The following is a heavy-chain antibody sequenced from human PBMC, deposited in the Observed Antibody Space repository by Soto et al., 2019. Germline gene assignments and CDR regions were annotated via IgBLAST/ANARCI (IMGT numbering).Heavy chain of an antibody. CDR1: GFTFSSYV. D-gene: IGHD3-10*01. Sequence: QVQLVESGGGVVQPGSSLTLSCAASGFTFSSYVIHWVRQTPDKELEWVAFISRDGSNAYYADSVKGRFTISRDNSKNTLYLEMNSLRAEDTAVYYCARDDEGGSDCDLGYWGQGALVTVSS. V-gene: IGHV3-30-3*01. CDR2: ISRDGSNA. J-gene: IGHJ4*02. CDR3: ARDDEGGSDCDLGY.